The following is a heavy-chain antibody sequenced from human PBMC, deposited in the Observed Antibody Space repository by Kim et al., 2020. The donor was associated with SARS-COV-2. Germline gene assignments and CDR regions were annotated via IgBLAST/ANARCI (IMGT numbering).Heavy chain of an antibody. Sequence: GGSLRLSCAASGFTFDTYAMGWVRQPPGKGLEWVSSISGSASSSYIADSVKGRFTISRDNSKNTLFLQMKSLRADDTAVYYCVKEQVPTAYCGGDCYGGYFDLRGRGDLVTVSS. CDR3: VKEQVPTAYCGGDCYGGYFDL. V-gene: IGHV3-23*01. J-gene: IGHJ2*01. CDR1: GFTFDTYA. CDR2: ISGSASSS. D-gene: IGHD2-21*02.